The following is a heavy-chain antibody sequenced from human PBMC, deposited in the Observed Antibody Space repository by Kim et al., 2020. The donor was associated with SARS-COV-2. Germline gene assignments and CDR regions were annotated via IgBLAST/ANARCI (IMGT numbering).Heavy chain of an antibody. Sequence: SVKVSCKASGGTFSSYAIRWVRQAPGQGLEWMGGIIPIFGTANYAQKFQGRVTITADESTSTAYMELSSLRSEDTAVYYCAREHMVRGVIITTPGFYYFDYWGQGTLVTVSS. CDR1: GGTFSSYA. CDR3: AREHMVRGVIITTPGFYYFDY. J-gene: IGHJ4*02. V-gene: IGHV1-69*13. CDR2: IIPIFGTA. D-gene: IGHD3-10*01.